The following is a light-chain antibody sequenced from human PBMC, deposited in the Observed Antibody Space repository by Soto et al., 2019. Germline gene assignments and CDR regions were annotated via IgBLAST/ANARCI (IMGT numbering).Light chain of an antibody. CDR1: SGDIGSYNR. CDR2: EVT. CDR3: SSYTNINTRACV. V-gene: IGLV2-14*01. J-gene: IGLJ1*01. Sequence: QSALTQPASVSGSPGQSITISCTGTSGDIGSYNRVSWYQQHPGKAPKLIIYEVTDRPSGVSKRFSGSKSGNTASLPISGLQAEYESEYYCSSYTNINTRACVFGTGTKLTVL.